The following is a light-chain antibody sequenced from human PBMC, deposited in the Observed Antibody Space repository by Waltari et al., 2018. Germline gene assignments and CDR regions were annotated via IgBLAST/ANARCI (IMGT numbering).Light chain of an antibody. CDR3: HQYNHWPRT. Sequence: EIVMTQSPDTLSVSPGERATLSCRASLSVSSDLAWYQQKPGQAPRLLIYRASTRATDVPTRFRGSGSGTEFSLTISSLQSGDFALYYCHQYNHWPRTFGQGTKVEIK. J-gene: IGKJ1*01. CDR2: RAS. CDR1: LSVSSD. V-gene: IGKV3-15*01.